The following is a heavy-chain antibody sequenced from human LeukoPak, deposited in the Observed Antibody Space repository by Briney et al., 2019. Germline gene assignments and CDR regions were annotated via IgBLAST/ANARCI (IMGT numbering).Heavy chain of an antibody. J-gene: IGHJ4*02. CDR3: TRDYGDYYFDY. D-gene: IGHD4-17*01. CDR2: IRSKAYGGTT. V-gene: IGHV3-49*04. CDR1: GFTFGDYA. Sequence: PGGSLRLSCTASGFTFGDYAISWVRQAPGKGLEWVGFIRSKAYGGTTEYAASVKGRFTISRDDSKSIAYLQMNSLKTEDTAVYYCTRDYGDYYFDYWGQGTLVTVSS.